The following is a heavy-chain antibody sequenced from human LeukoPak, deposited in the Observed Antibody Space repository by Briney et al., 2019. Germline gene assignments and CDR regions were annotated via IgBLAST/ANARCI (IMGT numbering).Heavy chain of an antibody. D-gene: IGHD3-10*01. CDR2: IYYSGST. Sequence: SETLSLTCTVSAGSLSSNYWSWIRQPPGKGLEWIGYIYYSGSTNYNPSLKSRVTISVDTSKNQFSLKLSSVTAADTAVYYCARGPQLGSGSYYKNWFDPWGQGTLVTVSS. V-gene: IGHV4-59*01. CDR1: AGSLSSNY. J-gene: IGHJ5*02. CDR3: ARGPQLGSGSYYKNWFDP.